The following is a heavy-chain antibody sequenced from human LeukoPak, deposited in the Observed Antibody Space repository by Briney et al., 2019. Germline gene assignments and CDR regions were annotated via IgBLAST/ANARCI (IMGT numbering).Heavy chain of an antibody. Sequence: GXLRLSCAASGFTFSSYAMSRVRQAQGKGLEWVSAISGRGGSTYNADSVKGRFTISRDNSKNTLYLQMNSLRAEDTAVYYCAKVPPSPGLFGVVTLSHWFDLWGQGTLVTVSS. CDR3: AKVPPSPGLFGVVTLSHWFDL. J-gene: IGHJ5*02. D-gene: IGHD3-3*01. CDR2: ISGRGGST. CDR1: GFTFSSYA. V-gene: IGHV3-23*01.